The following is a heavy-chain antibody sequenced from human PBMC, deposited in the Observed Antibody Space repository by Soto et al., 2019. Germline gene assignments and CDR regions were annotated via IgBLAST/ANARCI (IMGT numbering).Heavy chain of an antibody. V-gene: IGHV3-13*04. CDR2: IGTAGDT. J-gene: IGHJ6*02. Sequence: GGSLRLSCAASGFTFSSYDMQWVRQATGKGLEWVSAIGTAGDTYYPGSVKGRFTTSRENAKNSLYLQMNSLRAGDTAVYYCARSPPGGYHYYYGMDVWGQGTTVTVSS. CDR1: GFTFSSYD. CDR3: ARSPPGGYHYYYGMDV. D-gene: IGHD3-22*01.